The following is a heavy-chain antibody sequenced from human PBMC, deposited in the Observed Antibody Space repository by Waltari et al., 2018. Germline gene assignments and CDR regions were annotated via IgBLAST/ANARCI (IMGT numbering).Heavy chain of an antibody. J-gene: IGHJ4*02. CDR3: ARESAGYYDSSGYYYVSY. Sequence: EVQLVESGGGLIQPGGSLRLSCAASGFTVSSNYMSWVRQAPGKGLEWVSVIYSGVSTYYADSVKGRFTISRDNSKNTLYLQMNSLRAEDTAVYYCARESAGYYDSSGYYYVSYWGQGTLVTVSS. V-gene: IGHV3-53*01. CDR1: GFTVSSNY. CDR2: IYSGVST. D-gene: IGHD3-22*01.